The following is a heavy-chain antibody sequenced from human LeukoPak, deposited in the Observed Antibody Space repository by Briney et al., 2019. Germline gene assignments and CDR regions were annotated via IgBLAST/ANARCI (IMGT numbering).Heavy chain of an antibody. J-gene: IGHJ5*02. D-gene: IGHD1-26*01. Sequence: GSLRLSCAASGFTFSSYSMNWVRQAPGKGLEWVSSISSSSSYIYYADSVKGRFTISRDNAKNSLYLQMNSLRAEDTAVYYCARVGVAQELYNWFDPWGQGTLVTVSS. V-gene: IGHV3-21*01. CDR2: ISSSSSYI. CDR1: GFTFSSYS. CDR3: ARVGVAQELYNWFDP.